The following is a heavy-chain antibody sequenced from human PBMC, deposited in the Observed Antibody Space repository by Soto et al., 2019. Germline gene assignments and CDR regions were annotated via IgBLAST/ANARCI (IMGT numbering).Heavy chain of an antibody. CDR1: GYTFTGYY. CDR3: AITMIVVVYRD. CDR2: INPNSGGT. D-gene: IGHD3-22*01. J-gene: IGHJ4*02. V-gene: IGHV1-2*02. Sequence: ASVKVSCKASGYTFTGYYMHWVRQAPGQGLECMGWINPNSGGTNYAQKFQGRVTMTRXTXXSXXXMXLXXLRXDATAVYYCAITMIVVVYRDWGQGTLVTVSS.